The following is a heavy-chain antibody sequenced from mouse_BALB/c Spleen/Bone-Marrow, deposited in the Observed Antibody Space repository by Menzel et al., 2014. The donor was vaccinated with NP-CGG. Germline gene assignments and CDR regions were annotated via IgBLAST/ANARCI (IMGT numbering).Heavy chain of an antibody. CDR1: GCSFTGYF. J-gene: IGHJ1*01. CDR2: INPYNGDT. Sequence: VQLKESGPELVKPGASVKISCKASGCSFTGYFMNWVMQSHGKSLEWIGRINPYNGDTFYNQKFKGKATLTVDKSSSTALMELRGLASEDSAVYYCAREGGYYYGSSPYFDVWGAGTTVTVSS. D-gene: IGHD1-1*01. CDR3: AREGGYYYGSSPYFDV. V-gene: IGHV1-20*02.